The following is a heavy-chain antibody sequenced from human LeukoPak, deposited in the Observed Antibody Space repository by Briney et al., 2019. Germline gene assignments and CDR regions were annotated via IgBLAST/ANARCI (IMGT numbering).Heavy chain of an antibody. CDR2: ISSSSSYI. CDR3: ARIGHSIQNLFDP. D-gene: IGHD1-1*01. Sequence: GGSLRLSCAASGFTFSSYSMNWVRQAPGKGLECVSSISSSSSYIYYADSVKGRFTISRDNAKNSLYLQMNSLRAEDTAVYYCARIGHSIQNLFDPWGEGTLVTVSS. CDR1: GFTFSSYS. V-gene: IGHV3-21*01. J-gene: IGHJ5*02.